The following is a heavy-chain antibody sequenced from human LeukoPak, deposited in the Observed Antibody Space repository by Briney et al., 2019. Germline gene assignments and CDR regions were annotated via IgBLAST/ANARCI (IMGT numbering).Heavy chain of an antibody. CDR3: ATGHFGVGSWYGIDY. D-gene: IGHD6-13*01. Sequence: ASVKVSCKASGYTFTSYGISWVRQAPGQGLEWMGWISAYNGNTNYAQKLQGRVTMTTDTSTSTAYMELRSLRSDDTAVYYCATGHFGVGSWYGIDYWGQGTLVTVSS. J-gene: IGHJ4*02. CDR1: GYTFTSYG. CDR2: ISAYNGNT. V-gene: IGHV1-18*01.